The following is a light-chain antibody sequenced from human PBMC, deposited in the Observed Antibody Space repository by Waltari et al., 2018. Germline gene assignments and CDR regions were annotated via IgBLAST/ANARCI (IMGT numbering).Light chain of an antibody. V-gene: IGLV3-1*01. J-gene: IGLJ2*01. CDR3: QAWDSSTVV. CDR1: KLGDKY. CDR2: QDS. Sequence: SYELTQPPSVSVSPGQTASITCSGDKLGDKYACWYQQKPGQSPVLVIYQDSKRPSWIPVRFSGSNSVNTATLTISGTQAMDEADYYCQAWDSSTVVFGGGTKLTVL.